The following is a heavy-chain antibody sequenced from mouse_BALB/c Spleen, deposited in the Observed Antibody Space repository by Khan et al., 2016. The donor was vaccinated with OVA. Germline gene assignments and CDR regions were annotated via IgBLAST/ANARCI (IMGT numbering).Heavy chain of an antibody. V-gene: IGHV1S132*01. CDR2: IYPGTGST. Sequence: QVRLQQSGAELVRPGASVKLSCKTSGYIFTSYWIHWVKQRSGQGLEWIARIYPGTGSTYYNEKFKGKATLTADKSSNTAYMQLSSLKSEDSAVYFGARNWGGERYFDVWGTGTTVTVSS. J-gene: IGHJ1*03. CDR3: ARNWGGERYFDV. D-gene: IGHD4-1*01. CDR1: GYIFTSYW.